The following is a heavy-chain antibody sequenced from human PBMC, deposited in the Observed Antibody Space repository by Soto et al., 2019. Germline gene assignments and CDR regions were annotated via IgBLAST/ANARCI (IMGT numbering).Heavy chain of an antibody. CDR2: INPSGGST. V-gene: IGHV1-46*01. J-gene: IGHJ4*02. D-gene: IGHD1-26*01. CDR3: ARQPYSGSPGYYFDY. CDR1: GYTFTSYY. Sequence: QVQLVQSGAEVKKPGASVKVSCKASGYTFTSYYMHWVRQAPGQGLEWMGIINPSGGSTSYAQKFQGRVTMTRDTSTSTVYMELSSLRSEDTAVYYCARQPYSGSPGYYFDYWGQGTLVTVSS.